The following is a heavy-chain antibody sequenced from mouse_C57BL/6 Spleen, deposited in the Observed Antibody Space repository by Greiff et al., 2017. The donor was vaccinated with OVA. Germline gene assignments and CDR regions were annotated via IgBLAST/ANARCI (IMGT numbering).Heavy chain of an antibody. J-gene: IGHJ4*01. CDR1: GYTFTDYS. V-gene: IGHV1-53*01. CDR3: ASSASSAVSYYYAMDY. D-gene: IGHD6-1*01. CDR2: INPSNGGT. Sequence: QVQLQQSGPELVKPGASVKMSCKASGYTFTDYSMHWVKQRPGQGLEWIGNINPSNGGTNYNEKFKSKATLTVDKSSSTAYMQLSSLTSEDSAVYYCASSASSAVSYYYAMDYWGQGTSVTVSS.